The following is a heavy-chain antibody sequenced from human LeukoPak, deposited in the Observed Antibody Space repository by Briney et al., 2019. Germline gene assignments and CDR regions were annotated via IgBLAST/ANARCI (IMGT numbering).Heavy chain of an antibody. CDR3: AKDLSFSVADFDY. V-gene: IGHV3-23*01. CDR1: GFTFSSYA. J-gene: IGHJ4*02. CDR2: ISGSDGST. Sequence: PGGSLRLSCAASGFTFSSYAMSWVRQAPGKGLEWVSAISGSDGSTYYADSVKGWFTISRDNSKNTLYLQMNSLRAEDTAVYYCAKDLSFSVADFDYWGQGTLVTVSS. D-gene: IGHD4-23*01.